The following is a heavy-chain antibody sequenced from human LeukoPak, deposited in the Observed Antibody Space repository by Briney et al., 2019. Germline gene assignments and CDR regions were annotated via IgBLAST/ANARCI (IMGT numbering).Heavy chain of an antibody. CDR1: GFTFDDYA. CDR2: ISWNSGSI. J-gene: IGHJ3*02. V-gene: IGHV3-9*01. Sequence: PGGSLRLSCAASGFTFDDYAMHWVRQAPWKGLEWVSGISWNSGSIGYADSVKGRFTISRDNAKNSLYLQMNSLRAEDTAVYYCAKMRRNAFGIWGQGTKVTVSS. CDR3: AKMRRNAFGI.